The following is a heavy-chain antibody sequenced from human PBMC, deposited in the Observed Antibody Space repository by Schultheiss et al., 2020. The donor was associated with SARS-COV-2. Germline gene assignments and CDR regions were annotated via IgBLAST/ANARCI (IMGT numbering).Heavy chain of an antibody. CDR1: GGSISSYY. V-gene: IGHV4-59*01. CDR2: IYYSGST. J-gene: IGHJ6*03. CDR3: ASGPSSSWYSHYYYYYMDV. D-gene: IGHD6-13*01. Sequence: SETLSLTCTVSGGSISSYYWSWIRQPPGKGLEWIGYIYYSGSTNYNTSLKSRVTISVDTSKNQFSLKLSSVTAADTAVYYCASGPSSSWYSHYYYYYMDVWGKGTTVTVSS.